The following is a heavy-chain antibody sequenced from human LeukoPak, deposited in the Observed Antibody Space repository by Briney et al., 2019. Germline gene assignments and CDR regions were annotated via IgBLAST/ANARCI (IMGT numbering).Heavy chain of an antibody. CDR2: INDSGDNI. V-gene: IGHV3-23*01. CDR1: GFSSHIYV. CDR3: ANLAVGGSYLYYFDY. D-gene: IGHD1-26*01. Sequence: GGSLRLSCVASGFSSHIYVMSWVRQAPGKGLEWVSSINDSGDNINYADSVKGRFSISRDNSKSTLYLQMNSLRPEDTAVYCCANLAVGGSYLYYFDYWGQGTLVTVSS. J-gene: IGHJ4*02.